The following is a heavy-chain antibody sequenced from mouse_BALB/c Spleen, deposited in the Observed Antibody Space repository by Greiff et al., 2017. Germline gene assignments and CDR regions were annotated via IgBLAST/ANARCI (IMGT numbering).Heavy chain of an antibody. V-gene: IGHV6-6*02. CDR2: IRLKSNNYAT. Sequence: EVQLQDSGGGLVQPGGSMKLSCVASGFTFSNYWMNWVRQSPEKGLEWVAEIRLKSNNYATHYAESVKGRFTISRDDSKSSVYLQMNNLRAEDTGIYYCTRSGKIAMDYWGQGTSVTVSS. J-gene: IGHJ4*01. D-gene: IGHD1-1*01. CDR1: GFTFSNYW. CDR3: TRSGKIAMDY.